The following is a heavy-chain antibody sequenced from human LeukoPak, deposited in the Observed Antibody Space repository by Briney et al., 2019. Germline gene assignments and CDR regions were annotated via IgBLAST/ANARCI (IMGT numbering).Heavy chain of an antibody. D-gene: IGHD3-10*02. Sequence: SETLSLTCTVSGGSMTNYYWSWIRQPAGRGLEWVGRIYSSGSTNYNPSLKSRVTISVDTSKNQFSLHLSSVTAADTAVYYCARVGCSNSYCYVRGMDYWGQGTLVTVSS. CDR3: ARVGCSNSYCYVRGMDY. V-gene: IGHV4-4*07. CDR2: IYSSGST. J-gene: IGHJ4*02. CDR1: GGSMTNYY.